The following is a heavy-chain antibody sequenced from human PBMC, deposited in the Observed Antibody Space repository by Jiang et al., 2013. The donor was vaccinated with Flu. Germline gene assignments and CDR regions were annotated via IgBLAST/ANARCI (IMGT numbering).Heavy chain of an antibody. J-gene: IGHJ4*02. CDR2: INPGDGNT. V-gene: IGHV1-3*01. D-gene: IGHD3-10*01. Sequence: SGAEVKKPGASVKVSCKASGYTFTAYAMHWVRQAPGQRLEWMGWINPGDGNTQYSQKFQGRVTITRDTSASTAYMVLSSLRSEDTAVYYCARDRGGSGDFDYWGQGTLVTVSS. CDR3: ARDRGGSGDFDY. CDR1: GYTFTAYA.